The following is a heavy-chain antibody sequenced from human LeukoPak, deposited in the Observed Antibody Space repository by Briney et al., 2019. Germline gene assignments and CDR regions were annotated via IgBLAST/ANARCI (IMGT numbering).Heavy chain of an antibody. D-gene: IGHD6-13*01. J-gene: IGHJ6*02. V-gene: IGHV3-64*01. CDR1: GFTFSSYA. CDR2: ISSNGGST. Sequence: GGSLRLSCAASGFTFSSYAMHWVRQAPGKGLEYVSAISSNGGSTYYANSVKGRFTISRDNSKNTLYLQMGSLRAEDMAVYYCARSLIPSGIPYYYGMDVWGQGTTVTVSS. CDR3: ARSLIPSGIPYYYGMDV.